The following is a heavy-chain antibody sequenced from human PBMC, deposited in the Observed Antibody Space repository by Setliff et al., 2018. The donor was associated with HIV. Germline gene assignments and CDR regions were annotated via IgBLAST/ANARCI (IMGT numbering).Heavy chain of an antibody. Sequence: PSETLSLTCAVSRGSISTTNWWSWVRQSPGKGLEWIGEIHHSGSTHYNPSLQSRVTISVDKSKSQFSLKLNSVTAADTAVYYCGGNGYYSIDYWGQGTLVTVSS. D-gene: IGHD3-22*01. CDR3: GGNGYYSIDY. CDR1: RGSISTTNW. V-gene: IGHV4-4*02. J-gene: IGHJ4*02. CDR2: IHHSGST.